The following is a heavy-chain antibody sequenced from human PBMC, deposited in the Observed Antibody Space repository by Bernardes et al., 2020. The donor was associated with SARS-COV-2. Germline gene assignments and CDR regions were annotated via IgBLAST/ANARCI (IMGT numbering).Heavy chain of an antibody. D-gene: IGHD3-10*01. V-gene: IGHV1-18*01. Sequence: ASVKVSCKASGYTFTSYGISWVRQAPGQGLEWMGWISAYNGNTNYAQKLQGRVTMTTDTSTSTAYMELRSLRSDDTAVYYCARDLITMVRGVITYYYGMDVWGQGTLVTVSS. J-gene: IGHJ6*02. CDR2: ISAYNGNT. CDR1: GYTFTSYG. CDR3: ARDLITMVRGVITYYYGMDV.